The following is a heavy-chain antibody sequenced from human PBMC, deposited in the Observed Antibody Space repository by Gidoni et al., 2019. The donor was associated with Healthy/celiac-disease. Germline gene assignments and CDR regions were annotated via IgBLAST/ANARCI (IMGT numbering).Heavy chain of an antibody. CDR3: AKAPRGSSPNFFDY. J-gene: IGHJ4*02. D-gene: IGHD3-16*01. Sequence: WVRQAPGKGLEWVSAISGSGGSTYYADSVKGRFTISRDNSKNTLYLQMNSLRAEDTAVYYCAKAPRGSSPNFFDYWGQGTLVTVSS. V-gene: IGHV3-23*01. CDR2: ISGSGGST.